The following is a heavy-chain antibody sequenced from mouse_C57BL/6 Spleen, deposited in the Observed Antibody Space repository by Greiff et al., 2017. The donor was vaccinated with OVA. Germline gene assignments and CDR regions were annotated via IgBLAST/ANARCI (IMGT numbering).Heavy chain of an antibody. V-gene: IGHV1-69*01. CDR2: IDTAASYT. D-gene: IGHD3-2*02. Sequence: QVQLQQPGPELVMPGASVKMSCKASGYTFTSYWMHWVKQRPGQGLEWIGEIDTAASYTNYNQKLQGKSTLTVGKSSRTAYMHLSSLAAEASAVYSCARPGSGYGFAYWGQGTLVTVSA. J-gene: IGHJ3*01. CDR1: GYTFTSYW. CDR3: ARPGSGYGFAY.